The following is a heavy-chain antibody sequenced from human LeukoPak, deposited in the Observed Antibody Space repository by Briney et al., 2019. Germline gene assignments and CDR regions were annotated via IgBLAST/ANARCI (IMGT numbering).Heavy chain of an antibody. CDR1: GGSISSSSYY. CDR2: IYYSGGT. V-gene: IGHV4-39*01. J-gene: IGHJ4*02. CDR3: ARQSYDDRPFDY. Sequence: SSETLSLTCTVSGGSISSSSYYWGWIRQPPGKGLEWIGTIYYSGGTYYNPSLRSRVTISIDTSKNQFSLRLSSLTAADTALYYCARQSYDDRPFDYWGQGALVTVSS. D-gene: IGHD3-10*01.